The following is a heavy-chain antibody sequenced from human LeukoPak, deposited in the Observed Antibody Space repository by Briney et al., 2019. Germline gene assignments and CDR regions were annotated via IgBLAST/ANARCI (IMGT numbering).Heavy chain of an antibody. V-gene: IGHV4-34*01. CDR2: INHSGST. CDR3: ARVLKVRGYYDSSGYFDY. D-gene: IGHD3-22*01. CDR1: GGSFSGYY. Sequence: PSETLSLTCAVYGGSFSGYYWSWIRQPPGKGLEWIGEINHSGSTNYNPSLKSRVTISVDTSKNQFSLKLSSVTAADTAVYYCARVLKVRGYYDSSGYFDYWAREPWSPSPQ. J-gene: IGHJ4*02.